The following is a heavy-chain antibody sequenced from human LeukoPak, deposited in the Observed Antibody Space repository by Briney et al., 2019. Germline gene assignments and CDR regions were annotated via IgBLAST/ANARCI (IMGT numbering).Heavy chain of an antibody. CDR1: GGTFSSYA. CDR2: IIPIFGTA. V-gene: IGHV1-69*13. J-gene: IGHJ4*02. Sequence: GASVKVSCKASGGTFSSYAISWVRQAPGQGLEWMGGIIPIFGTANYAQKFQGRVTITADESTSTAYMELSSLRSEDTAVYYRARASYGDYSFDYWGQGTLVTVSS. D-gene: IGHD4-17*01. CDR3: ARASYGDYSFDY.